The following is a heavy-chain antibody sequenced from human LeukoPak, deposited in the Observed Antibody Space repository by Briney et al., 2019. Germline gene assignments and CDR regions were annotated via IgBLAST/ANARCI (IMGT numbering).Heavy chain of an antibody. CDR1: GFSFSNYW. CDR2: ISSSGSYI. CDR3: ASEYSGSYLMDV. Sequence: GGSLRLSCAASGFSFSNYWMNWVRQAPGKGLEWVSSISSSGSYIYYADSVKGRFTISRDNAKNSLYLQMNSLRAEDTAVYYCASEYSGSYLMDVWGQGTTVTVSS. V-gene: IGHV3-21*01. J-gene: IGHJ6*02. D-gene: IGHD1-26*01.